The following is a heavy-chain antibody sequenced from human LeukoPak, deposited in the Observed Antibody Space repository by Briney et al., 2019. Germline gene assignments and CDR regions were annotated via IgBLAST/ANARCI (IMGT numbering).Heavy chain of an antibody. Sequence: GESLKISCKHSEYSFPNYCIGWVRQMPGKGLEWMGIIYPGDSDTRYSPSFQGQVTISADRSISTAYLQWSSLKASDTAMYYCARRSDYGEHFDYWGQGTLVTVSS. CDR3: ARRSDYGEHFDY. CDR2: IYPGDSDT. D-gene: IGHD4-17*01. J-gene: IGHJ4*02. V-gene: IGHV5-51*01. CDR1: EYSFPNYC.